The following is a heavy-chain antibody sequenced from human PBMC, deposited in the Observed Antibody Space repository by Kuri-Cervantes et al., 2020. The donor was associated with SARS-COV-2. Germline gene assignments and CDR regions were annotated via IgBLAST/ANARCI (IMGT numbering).Heavy chain of an antibody. D-gene: IGHD6-6*01. J-gene: IGHJ6*03. CDR2: IYYTGTT. CDR3: VRARSVAARYFYYYMDV. V-gene: IGHV4-30-4*08. Sequence: SETLSLTCTVSADSISSGNHYWGWIRQPPGKGLEWIGYIYYTGTTYYNPSLKSRVTISVDTSKNQFSLKLNSVTPADTALYYCVRARSVAARYFYYYMDVWGSGTTVTVSS. CDR1: ADSISSGNHY.